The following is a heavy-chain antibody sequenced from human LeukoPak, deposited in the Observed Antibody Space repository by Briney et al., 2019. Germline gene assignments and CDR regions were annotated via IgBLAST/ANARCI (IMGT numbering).Heavy chain of an antibody. J-gene: IGHJ3*02. CDR1: GGSISSGDYY. D-gene: IGHD3-22*01. CDR3: ARVYDSSGYDAFDI. V-gene: IGHV4-30-4*08. Sequence: SQTLSLTCTVSGGSISSGDYYWSWIRQPPGKGLEWIGYIYYSGSTYYNPSLKSRVTISVDTSKNQFSLKLSSVTAADTAVYYCARVYDSSGYDAFDIWGQGTMVTVSS. CDR2: IYYSGST.